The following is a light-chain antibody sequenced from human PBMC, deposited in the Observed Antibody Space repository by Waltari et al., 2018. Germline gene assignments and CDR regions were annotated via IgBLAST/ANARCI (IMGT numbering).Light chain of an antibody. CDR1: QSVLYSSNNKNY. J-gene: IGKJ4*01. CDR3: QQYYSTPPT. V-gene: IGKV4-1*01. Sequence: DIVMTQSPDSLAVSLGERATINCKSSQSVLYSSNNKNYLAWYQQKPGQPPKLLIYWASTRESGVHDRFRGSGSGTDFTLTISSLQAEDVAVYYCQQYYSTPPTFGGGTKVEIK. CDR2: WAS.